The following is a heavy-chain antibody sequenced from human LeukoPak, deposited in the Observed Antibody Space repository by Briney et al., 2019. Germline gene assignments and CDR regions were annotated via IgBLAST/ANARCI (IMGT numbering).Heavy chain of an antibody. CDR2: IYYSGST. Sequence: SETLSLTCTDSGGSISSYYWSWIRQPPGKGLEWIGYIYYSGSTNYNPSLKSRVTISVDTSKNQFSLKLSSVTAADTAVYYCARGLSNYYYDNPYYFDYWGQGTLVTVSS. D-gene: IGHD3-22*01. CDR3: ARGLSNYYYDNPYYFDY. CDR1: GGSISSYY. V-gene: IGHV4-59*01. J-gene: IGHJ4*01.